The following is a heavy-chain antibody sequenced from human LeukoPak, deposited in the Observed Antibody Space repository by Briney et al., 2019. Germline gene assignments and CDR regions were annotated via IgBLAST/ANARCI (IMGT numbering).Heavy chain of an antibody. J-gene: IGHJ4*02. Sequence: SVKVSCKASGGTFSSYAISWVRQAPGQGLEWMGRIIPILGIANYAQKFQGRVTITADKSTSTAYVELSSLRSEDTAVYYCARERLPTYYYDSSGYYQFDYWGQGTLVTVSS. CDR2: IIPILGIA. CDR3: ARERLPTYYYDSSGYYQFDY. D-gene: IGHD3-22*01. V-gene: IGHV1-69*04. CDR1: GGTFSSYA.